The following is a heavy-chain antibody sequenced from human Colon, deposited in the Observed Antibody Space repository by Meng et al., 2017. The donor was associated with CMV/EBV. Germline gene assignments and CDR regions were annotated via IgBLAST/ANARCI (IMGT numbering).Heavy chain of an antibody. CDR2: INPNMGGT. D-gene: IGHD5-24*01. Sequence: ASVQVSCKASGYTFTGYKIHWVRQAPGQGLEWMGWINPNMGGTTYAQKFQGRVTVTRDTSISTVYMEMNRLTSDDTAVYYCARAGDDYFDFWGQGTLVTVSS. CDR3: ARAGDDYFDF. CDR1: GYTFTGYK. V-gene: IGHV1-2*02. J-gene: IGHJ4*02.